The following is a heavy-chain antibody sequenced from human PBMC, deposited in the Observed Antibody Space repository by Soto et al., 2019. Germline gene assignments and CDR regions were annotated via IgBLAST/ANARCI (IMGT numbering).Heavy chain of an antibody. Sequence: PSETLSLTCTPSGASISSYYWIWIRPPPGKGLECIGYIYYRGSTNDNPSLKSRVTISVDTSKNQFSLKLSSVTAADTAVYYCARSYRRYCSGGSCYSYYYYYMDVWGKGTTVTVSS. J-gene: IGHJ6*03. D-gene: IGHD2-15*01. CDR3: ARSYRRYCSGGSCYSYYYYYMDV. CDR1: GASISSYY. CDR2: IYYRGST. V-gene: IGHV4-59*01.